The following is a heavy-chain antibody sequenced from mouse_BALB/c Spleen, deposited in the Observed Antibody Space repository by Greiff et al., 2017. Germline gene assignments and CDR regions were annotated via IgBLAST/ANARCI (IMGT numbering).Heavy chain of an antibody. CDR2: IWSGGST. CDR3: ARDRAHYYGYAMDY. Sequence: VKLMESGPGLVQPSQSLSITCTVSGFSLTSYGVHWVRQSPGKGLEWLGVIWSGGSTDYNAAFISRLSISKDNSKSQVFFKMNSLQADDTAIYYCARDRAHYYGYAMDYWGQGTSVTVSS. J-gene: IGHJ4*01. CDR1: GFSLTSYG. D-gene: IGHD1-2*01. V-gene: IGHV2-4-1*01.